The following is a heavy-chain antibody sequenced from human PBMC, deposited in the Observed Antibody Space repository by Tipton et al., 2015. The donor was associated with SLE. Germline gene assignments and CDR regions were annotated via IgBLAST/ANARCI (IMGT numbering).Heavy chain of an antibody. J-gene: IGHJ5*02. Sequence: TLSLTCTVSGGSISSGYYFWSWIRQPAGKGLEWIGRIYVSGVTNYNPSLESRLDISVDTSGRLFFLRLSSMTAADTAVYYCARLGYCTGDTVCFTGIDQWGQGTLVTVSS. CDR2: IYVSGVT. CDR1: GGSISSGYYF. CDR3: ARLGYCTGDTVCFTGIDQ. D-gene: IGHD2-8*02. V-gene: IGHV4-61*02.